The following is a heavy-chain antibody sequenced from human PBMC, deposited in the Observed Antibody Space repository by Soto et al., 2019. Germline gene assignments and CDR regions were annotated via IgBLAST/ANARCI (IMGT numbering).Heavy chain of an antibody. D-gene: IGHD3-10*01. Sequence: LRLSCVASGLPVAGSYMAWVRQAPGKGLEWASVIYNDGTTYYSQSVEGRFTISRDTSKNTLYLQMDRLRDEDTAVYYCVRPLPSGQTHARDVWGQGTTVTVSS. V-gene: IGHV3-53*01. CDR1: GLPVAGSY. CDR3: VRPLPSGQTHARDV. J-gene: IGHJ6*02. CDR2: IYNDGTT.